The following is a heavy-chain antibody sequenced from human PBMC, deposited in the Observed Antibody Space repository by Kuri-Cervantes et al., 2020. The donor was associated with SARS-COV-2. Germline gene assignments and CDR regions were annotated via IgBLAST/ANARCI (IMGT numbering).Heavy chain of an antibody. CDR1: GVSISSYY. CDR3: SRGGYLMNYFQYYGLDV. D-gene: IGHD1-7*01. V-gene: IGHV4-59*01. J-gene: IGHJ6*02. Sequence: SETLSPTCSVSGVSISSYYWSWIRQTPGKGLEWIGYIYYDGSTSYNPSLKSRVTISLDTSKNHFSLKLSSVTAADTAAYYCSRGGYLMNYFQYYGLDVWGQGTTVTVSS. CDR2: IYYDGST.